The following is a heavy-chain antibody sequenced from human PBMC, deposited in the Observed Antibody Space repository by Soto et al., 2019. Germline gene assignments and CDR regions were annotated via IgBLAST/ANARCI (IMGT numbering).Heavy chain of an antibody. Sequence: EVQLVESGGGLVQPGGSLRLSCAASGFTCSSYWMHWVRQAPGKGLVWVSRINSDGSSTSYADSVKGRFTISRDNAKNTRYLQMNRLRAEDTAVYYCVRASLVVAAATREDYWGQGTLVTVSS. J-gene: IGHJ4*02. CDR2: INSDGSST. D-gene: IGHD2-15*01. CDR1: GFTCSSYW. V-gene: IGHV3-74*01. CDR3: VRASLVVAAATREDY.